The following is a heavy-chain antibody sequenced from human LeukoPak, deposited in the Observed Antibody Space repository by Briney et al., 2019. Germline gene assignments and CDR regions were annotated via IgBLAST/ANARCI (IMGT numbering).Heavy chain of an antibody. D-gene: IGHD3-10*01. CDR3: ARLGDYYGSVA. Sequence: PSETLSLTCAVYGGSFSGYYWSWIRQPPGKGLEWIGEINHSGSTNYNPSLKSRVTISVDTSKNQFSLKLSSVTAADTAVYYCARLGDYYGSVAWGQGTLVTVSS. CDR2: INHSGST. J-gene: IGHJ4*02. V-gene: IGHV4-34*01. CDR1: GGSFSGYY.